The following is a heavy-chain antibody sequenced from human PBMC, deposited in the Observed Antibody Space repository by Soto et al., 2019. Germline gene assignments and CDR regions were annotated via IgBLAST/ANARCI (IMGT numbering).Heavy chain of an antibody. CDR3: AKTRGYCSGGSCYCDY. CDR2: ISGSGGST. CDR1: GFTFSSYA. J-gene: IGHJ4*02. Sequence: VQLLESGGGLVQPGGSLRLSCAASGFTFSSYAMTWVRQAPGKGLEWVSAISGSGGSTYYADSVKGRFTISRDNSKSTLYLQMNGLRAEDTAVYYCAKTRGYCSGGSCYCDYWGQGTLVTVSS. D-gene: IGHD2-15*01. V-gene: IGHV3-23*01.